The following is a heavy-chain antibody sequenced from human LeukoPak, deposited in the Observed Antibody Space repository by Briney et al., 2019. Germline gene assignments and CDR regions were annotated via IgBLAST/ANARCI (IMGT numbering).Heavy chain of an antibody. D-gene: IGHD3-10*01. CDR2: INPSGGST. CDR1: GYTFTSYY. Sequence: ASVTVSCMASGYTFTSYYMHWLRPAPGQGLAGMGVINPSGGSTSYAQKFQGRVTMTRDSSTSTVYMELSSLRSEDTAVYYCARIRYGSGSYYSDYWGQGTLVTVSS. J-gene: IGHJ4*02. V-gene: IGHV1-46*01. CDR3: ARIRYGSGSYYSDY.